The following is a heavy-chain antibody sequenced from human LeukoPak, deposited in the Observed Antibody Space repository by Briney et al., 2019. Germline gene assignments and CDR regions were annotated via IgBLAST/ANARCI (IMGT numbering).Heavy chain of an antibody. D-gene: IGHD1-7*01. Sequence: GASVKVSCKASGGTFSSYAISWVRQAPGQGLEWMGGIIPIFGTANYAHKFQGRVTITTDESTSTAYMQLSSLRSEDTAVYYCARGGLELRSLDYWGQGTLVTVSS. CDR1: GGTFSSYA. V-gene: IGHV1-69*05. CDR3: ARGGLELRSLDY. J-gene: IGHJ4*02. CDR2: IIPIFGTA.